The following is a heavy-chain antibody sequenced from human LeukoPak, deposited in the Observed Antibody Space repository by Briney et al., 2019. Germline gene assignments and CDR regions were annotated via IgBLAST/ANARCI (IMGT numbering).Heavy chain of an antibody. J-gene: IGHJ4*02. V-gene: IGHV4-34*01. CDR3: ARGRSVGATPYYFDH. CDR1: GGSFSGYY. CDR2: INHSGST. D-gene: IGHD1-26*01. Sequence: SETLSLTCAVYGGSFSGYYWSWIRQPPGKGLEWIGEINHSGSTNYNPSLKSRVTISVDTSKNQFSLKLSSVTAADTAVYYCARGRSVGATPYYFDHWGQGTLVTVSS.